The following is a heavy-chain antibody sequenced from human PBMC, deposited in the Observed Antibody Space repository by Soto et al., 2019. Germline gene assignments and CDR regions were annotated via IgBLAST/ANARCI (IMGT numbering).Heavy chain of an antibody. Sequence: ASVKVSCKASGYTFTSYAMHWVRQAPGQRLEWMGWINAGNGSTKYSQKFQGRVTITRDTSASTAYMELSSLRSEDTAVYYCATTRHCSGGRCLNNAFDIWGQGTMVTVSS. CDR2: INAGNGST. V-gene: IGHV1-3*01. CDR3: ATTRHCSGGRCLNNAFDI. D-gene: IGHD2-15*01. J-gene: IGHJ3*02. CDR1: GYTFTSYA.